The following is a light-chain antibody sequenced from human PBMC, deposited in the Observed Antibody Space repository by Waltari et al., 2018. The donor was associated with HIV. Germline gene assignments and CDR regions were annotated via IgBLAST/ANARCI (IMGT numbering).Light chain of an antibody. CDR1: SSEVGGYNY. Sequence: QSALTQPRSVSRSPGQSVTISCTGPSSEVGGYNYVSWYQQHQGKCPQLMIYDVSKRPSGVPERFSGSKSGNAASLTISGLQAEDEADYYCCSYAGSYTFDVVFGGGTKLTVL. CDR3: CSYAGSYTFDVV. CDR2: DVS. V-gene: IGLV2-11*01. J-gene: IGLJ2*01.